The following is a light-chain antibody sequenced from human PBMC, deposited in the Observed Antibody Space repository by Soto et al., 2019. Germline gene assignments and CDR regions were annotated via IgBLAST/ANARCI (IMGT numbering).Light chain of an antibody. CDR3: SAYTVSRTYV. CDR1: SSDVGAYNF. V-gene: IGLV2-14*01. J-gene: IGLJ1*01. CDR2: EVN. Sequence: QSVLTQPASVSGSPGQSITISCTGTSSDVGAYNFVSWYQQYPGKAPKVMIYEVNNRPSGISYRFSGSKSGNTASLTISGLQGEDEADYYCSAYTVSRTYVFGTGTKVTVL.